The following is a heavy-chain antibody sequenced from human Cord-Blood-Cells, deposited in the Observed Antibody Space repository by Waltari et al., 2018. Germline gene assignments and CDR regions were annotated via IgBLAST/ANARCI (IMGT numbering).Heavy chain of an antibody. Sequence: QVQLVESGGGVVQPGRSLRLSCAASGFTLISSGTHWVRQAPGKGLEWVAVIWYDGSNKYYADSVKGRFTISRDNSKNTLYLQMNSLRAEDTAVYYCASIHLRGSDYWGQGTLVTVSS. CDR2: IWYDGSNK. J-gene: IGHJ4*02. V-gene: IGHV3-33*01. CDR3: ASIHLRGSDY. D-gene: IGHD2-21*01. CDR1: GFTLISSG.